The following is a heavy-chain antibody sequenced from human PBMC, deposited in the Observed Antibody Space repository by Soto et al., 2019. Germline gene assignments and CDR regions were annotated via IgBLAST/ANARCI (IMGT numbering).Heavy chain of an antibody. CDR1: GFTFSSYG. CDR2: IWYDGSNK. Sequence: GGSLRLSCAASGFTFSSYGMHWVRQAPGKGLEWVAVIWYDGSNKYYADSVKGRFTISRDNSKNTLYLQMNSLRAEDTAVYYCARDRRGDTITMVRGVLDYWGQGTLVTLSS. V-gene: IGHV3-33*01. D-gene: IGHD3-10*01. J-gene: IGHJ4*02. CDR3: ARDRRGDTITMVRGVLDY.